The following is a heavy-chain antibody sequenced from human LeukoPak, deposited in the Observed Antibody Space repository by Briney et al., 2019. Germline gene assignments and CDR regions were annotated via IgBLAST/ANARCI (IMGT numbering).Heavy chain of an antibody. D-gene: IGHD6-6*01. CDR2: ISESGDVT. CDR3: ARDSSHYLGSSDY. J-gene: IGHJ4*02. Sequence: GGSLRLSCVVSGFTFSSYPMSWVRQAPGKGLEWVSVISESGDVTHYADSMKGRFTISRDNTKNTLNLQMNGLRDEDTAIYHCARDSSHYLGSSDYWGQGALVTVSS. CDR1: GFTFSSYP. V-gene: IGHV3-23*01.